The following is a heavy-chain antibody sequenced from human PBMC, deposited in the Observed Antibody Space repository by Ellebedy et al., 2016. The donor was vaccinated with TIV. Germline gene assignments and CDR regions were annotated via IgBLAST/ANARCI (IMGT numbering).Heavy chain of an antibody. CDR1: GFIFGSYG. CDR3: ASNYATYYDILTGYVFDY. D-gene: IGHD3-9*01. J-gene: IGHJ4*02. Sequence: GESLKISXAASGFIFGSYGMHWVRQAPGKGLEWVTVISYEGSNEYYADSVKGRFTISRDNSKNTLYLQMNSLRAEDTAVYYCASNYATYYDILTGYVFDYWGQGTLVTVSS. V-gene: IGHV3-30-3*01. CDR2: ISYEGSNE.